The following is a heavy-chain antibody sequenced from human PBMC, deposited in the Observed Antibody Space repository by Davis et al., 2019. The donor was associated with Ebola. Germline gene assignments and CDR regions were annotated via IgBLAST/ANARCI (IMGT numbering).Heavy chain of an antibody. CDR2: IIPIFGTA. J-gene: IGHJ5*02. D-gene: IGHD4-17*01. Sequence: SVKVSCKASGGTFSSYAISWVRQAPGQGLEWMGGIIPIFGTANYAQKFQGRVTITADESTSTAYMELSSLRSEDTAVYYCARGGTTVTKRGEKRFDPWGQGTLVTVSS. V-gene: IGHV1-69*13. CDR3: ARGGTTVTKRGEKRFDP. CDR1: GGTFSSYA.